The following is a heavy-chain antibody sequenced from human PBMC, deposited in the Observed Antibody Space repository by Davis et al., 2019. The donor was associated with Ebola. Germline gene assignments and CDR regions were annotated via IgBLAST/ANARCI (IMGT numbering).Heavy chain of an antibody. Sequence: GESLKISCAASGFTFSSNSMNWVRQAPGKGLEWVSFISSSSNYIYYADSVKGRFTISRDNSKNTQYLEMNSLRGEDTAVYYCARSVDTPVVPYFDYWGQGALVTVSS. CDR1: GFTFSSNS. CDR2: ISSSSNYI. CDR3: ARSVDTPVVPYFDY. V-gene: IGHV3-21*01. J-gene: IGHJ4*02. D-gene: IGHD5-18*01.